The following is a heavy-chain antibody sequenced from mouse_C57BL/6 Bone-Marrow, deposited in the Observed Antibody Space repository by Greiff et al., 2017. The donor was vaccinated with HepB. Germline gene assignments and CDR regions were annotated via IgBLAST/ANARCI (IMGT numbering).Heavy chain of an antibody. J-gene: IGHJ2*01. CDR3: ARHGYSNYGENYFDY. D-gene: IGHD2-5*01. V-gene: IGHV1-62-2*01. CDR1: GYTFTEYT. Sequence: VQLQQSGAELVKPGASVKLSCKASGYTFTEYTIHWVKQRSGQGLEWIGWFDPGSGSIKYNEKFKDKATLTAAKSSSTGYMELRRLSSEDSAVYSCARHGYSNYGENYFDYWGQGTTLTVSS. CDR2: FDPGSGSI.